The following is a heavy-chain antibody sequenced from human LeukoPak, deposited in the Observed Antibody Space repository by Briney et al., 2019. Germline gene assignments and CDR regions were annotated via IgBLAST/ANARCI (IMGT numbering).Heavy chain of an antibody. V-gene: IGHV3-48*04. CDR1: GFTFSSYA. J-gene: IGHJ4*02. CDR2: ISSSGSTI. CDR3: ARDWYSGSYPLDY. D-gene: IGHD1-26*01. Sequence: GGSLRLSCAASGFTFSSYAMSWVRQAPGKGLEWVSYISSSGSTIYYADSVKGRFTISRDNAKNSLFLQLNSLRAEDTAVYYCARDWYSGSYPLDYWGQGTLVTVSS.